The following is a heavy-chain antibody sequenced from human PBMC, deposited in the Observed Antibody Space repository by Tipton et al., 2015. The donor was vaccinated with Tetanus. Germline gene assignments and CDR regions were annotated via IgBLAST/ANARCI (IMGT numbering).Heavy chain of an antibody. J-gene: IGHJ5*02. CDR1: GFTFNTYA. CDR2: ISGNGLGT. CDR3: ARDGSSWSSSSSWFDP. D-gene: IGHD6-6*01. Sequence: SLRLSCAASGFTFNTYALNWVRQAPGKGPEWLSGISGNGLGTYYADSVRGRFTISRDNSKNTLYLQMNSLRAEDTAVYYCARDGSSWSSSSSWFDPWGQGTLVTVSS. V-gene: IGHV3-23*01.